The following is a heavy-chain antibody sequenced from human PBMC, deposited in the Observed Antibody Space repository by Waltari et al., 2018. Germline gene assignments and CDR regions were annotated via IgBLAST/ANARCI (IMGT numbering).Heavy chain of an antibody. V-gene: IGHV3-48*03. J-gene: IGHJ4*02. CDR3: TRERSVTGKGNLDY. CDR2: ISSVGSNI. Sequence: EVKRVESGGGLVQMGGSWRLPWAALGFTFGSYERNWVGRAPGKGVGWFSYISSVGSNIFYAESVKGRFTISRDNAKNSLYLQMNSLRVEDTAVYYCTRERSVTGKGNLDYWGQGTLVTVSS. CDR1: GFTFGSYE. D-gene: IGHD3-10*01.